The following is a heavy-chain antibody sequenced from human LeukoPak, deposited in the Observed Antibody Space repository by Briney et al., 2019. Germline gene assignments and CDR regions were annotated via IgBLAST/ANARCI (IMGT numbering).Heavy chain of an antibody. CDR2: IRYNGNNQ. CDR3: AKDSAFYYIDV. Sequence: GGSLRLSCAASGFTFNNYGMHWVRQAPGRGLEWVAFIRYNGNNQYYADSVKGRFTISRDNSKNTLYLQMNSLKGDDTAVYYCAKDSAFYYIDVWGKGTTVIISS. J-gene: IGHJ6*03. V-gene: IGHV3-30*02. D-gene: IGHD3-10*01. CDR1: GFTFNNYG.